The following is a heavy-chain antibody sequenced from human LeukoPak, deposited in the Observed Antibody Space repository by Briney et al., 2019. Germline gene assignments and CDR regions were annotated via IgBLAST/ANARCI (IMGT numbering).Heavy chain of an antibody. J-gene: IGHJ5*02. V-gene: IGHV1-46*01. CDR3: AREGMSEQQLVPANWFDP. Sequence: ASVKVSCKASGYTFTSYYMHWVRQAPGQGLEWMGIINPSGGSTSYAQEFQGRVTMTRDTSTSTVYMELSSLRSEDTAVYYCAREGMSEQQLVPANWFDPWGQGTLVTVSS. CDR2: INPSGGST. D-gene: IGHD6-13*01. CDR1: GYTFTSYY.